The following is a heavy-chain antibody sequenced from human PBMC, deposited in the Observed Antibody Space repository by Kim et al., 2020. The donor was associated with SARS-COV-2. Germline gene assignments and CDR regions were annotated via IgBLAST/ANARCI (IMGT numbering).Heavy chain of an antibody. D-gene: IGHD6-19*01. CDR2: TYYRSKWYN. CDR1: GDSVSSNSAA. J-gene: IGHJ5*02. Sequence: SQTLSLTCAISGDSVSSNSAACNWIRQSPSRGLEWLGSTYYRSKWYNEYAVSVKGRITINPDTSKNQFSLQLNSVTPEDTAVYYCVGGGGWNTWGQGTLVTVSS. CDR3: VGGGGWNT. V-gene: IGHV6-1*01.